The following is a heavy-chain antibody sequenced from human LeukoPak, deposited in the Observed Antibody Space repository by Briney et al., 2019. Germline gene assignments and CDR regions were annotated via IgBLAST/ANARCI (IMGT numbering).Heavy chain of an antibody. D-gene: IGHD2-2*01. CDR3: TRDRLQGYQLLYNYYYMDV. V-gene: IGHV3-30-3*01. CDR1: GFTISGYA. CDR2: ISYDGSNK. Sequence: GGSLRLSCAASGFTISGYALHWVRQAPGKGLEWVAVISYDGSNKYYADSVKGRFTISRDNSKNTLYLQMNSLKTGDTAVYYCTRDRLQGYQLLYNYYYMDVWGKGTTVTVSS. J-gene: IGHJ6*03.